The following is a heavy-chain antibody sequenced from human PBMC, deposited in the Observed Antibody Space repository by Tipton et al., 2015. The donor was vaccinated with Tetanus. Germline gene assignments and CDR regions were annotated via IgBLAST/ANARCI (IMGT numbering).Heavy chain of an antibody. V-gene: IGHV4-59*01. CDR2: IFHSGST. D-gene: IGHD3-16*01. Sequence: TLSLTCTVSGGSMSNNYWSWIRQPPGKGLEWIAYIFHSGSTNYSPSLKSRVTLSIDTSKNQFSLKMTSVTAADTAVYFCEGDDYYETSLRDYYGEEVWGQGTTVTVSS. CDR1: GGSMSNNY. CDR3: EGDDYYETSLRDYYGEEV. J-gene: IGHJ6*02.